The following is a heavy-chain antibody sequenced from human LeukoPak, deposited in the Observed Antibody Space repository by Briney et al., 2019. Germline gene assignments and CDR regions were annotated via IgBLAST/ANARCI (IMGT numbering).Heavy chain of an antibody. CDR1: GFTFSSYG. CDR3: SRGLGSGSYFDY. Sequence: GGSLRLSCAASGFTFSSYGMHWVRQAPGKGREWVAFIWYDGSNKYYADSVKGRFTISRDNSKNTLFLQMNSLRAEDTAVYYCSRGLGSGSYFDYWGQGTLVTVSS. J-gene: IGHJ4*02. CDR2: IWYDGSNK. D-gene: IGHD1-26*01. V-gene: IGHV3-30*02.